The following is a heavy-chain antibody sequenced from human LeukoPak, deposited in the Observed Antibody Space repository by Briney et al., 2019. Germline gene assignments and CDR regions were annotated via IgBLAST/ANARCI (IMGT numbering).Heavy chain of an antibody. CDR2: IWYDGSNK. Sequence: PGRSLRLSCAASGFTFSSYGMHWARQAPGKGLEWVAVIWYDGSNKYYANSVKGRFTISRDNSKNTLYLQMNSLRAEDTAVYYCARDPVVRALVLNWFDPWGQGTLVTVSS. V-gene: IGHV3-33*01. J-gene: IGHJ5*02. CDR1: GFTFSSYG. D-gene: IGHD2-2*01. CDR3: ARDPVVRALVLNWFDP.